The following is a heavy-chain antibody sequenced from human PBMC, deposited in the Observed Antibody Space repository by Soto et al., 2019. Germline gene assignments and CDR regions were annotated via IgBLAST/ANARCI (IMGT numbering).Heavy chain of an antibody. CDR2: IMPMFGTE. D-gene: IGHD2-2*01. J-gene: IGHJ4*02. CDR3: VGEPSWANFDY. Sequence: SVNVASNASGGNIGGFSFNWVRHAPGQGLEWMGGIMPMFGTENYAQKFQGRVTITADKSTSTAYMELSSLRSEDTAVYYCVGEPSWANFDYWGQGTLVTVSS. V-gene: IGHV1-69*06. CDR1: GGNIGGFS.